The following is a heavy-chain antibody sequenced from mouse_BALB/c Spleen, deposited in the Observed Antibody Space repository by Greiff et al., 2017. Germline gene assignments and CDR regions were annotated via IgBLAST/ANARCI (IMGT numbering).Heavy chain of an antibody. CDR1: GFTFSSYG. Sequence: EVKLVESGGGLVQPGGSLKLSCAASGFTFSSYGMSWVRQTPDKRLELVATINSNGGSTYYPDSVKGRFTISRDNAKNTLYLQMSSLKSEDTAMYYCARDYRYYAMDYWGQGTSVTVSS. CDR2: INSNGGST. D-gene: IGHD2-14*01. V-gene: IGHV5-6-3*01. J-gene: IGHJ4*01. CDR3: ARDYRYYAMDY.